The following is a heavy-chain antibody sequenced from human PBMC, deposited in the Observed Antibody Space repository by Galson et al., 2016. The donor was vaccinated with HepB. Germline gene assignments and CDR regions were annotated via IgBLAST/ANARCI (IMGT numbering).Heavy chain of an antibody. CDR2: ISAYNGNT. V-gene: IGHV1-18*01. Sequence: SVKVSCKASGYTFTSYGISWVRQAPGQGLEWMGWISAYNGNTHYAQKLQGRVTMTTDTSTSTAYMELRSLRSDDTAVYYCARDLIFAGTFDCWGQGTLVTVSS. CDR3: ARDLIFAGTFDC. D-gene: IGHD3-10*01. J-gene: IGHJ4*02. CDR1: GYTFTSYG.